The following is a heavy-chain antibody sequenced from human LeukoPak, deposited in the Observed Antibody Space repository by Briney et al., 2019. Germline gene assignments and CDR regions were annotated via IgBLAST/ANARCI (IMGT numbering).Heavy chain of an antibody. CDR3: ARDSSDDYRPNWFDP. J-gene: IGHJ5*02. Sequence: ASVKVSCKASGYTFTSYGISWVRQAPGQGLEWMGWISAYNGNTNYAQKLQGRVTMTTGTSTSTAYMELRSLRSDDTAVYYCARDSSDDYRPNWFDPWGQGTLVTVSS. D-gene: IGHD4-11*01. CDR2: ISAYNGNT. CDR1: GYTFTSYG. V-gene: IGHV1-18*01.